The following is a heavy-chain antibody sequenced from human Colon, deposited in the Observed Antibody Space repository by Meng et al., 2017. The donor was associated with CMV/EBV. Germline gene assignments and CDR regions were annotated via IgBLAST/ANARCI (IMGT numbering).Heavy chain of an antibody. V-gene: IGHV1-18*01. CDR1: GDPFIDFG. Sequence: QVQLVQSGTEVKKPGAAVKVSCKASGDPFIDFGISWVRQAPGQGLEWMGWISAYNGNTNYAQKFQGRVTMTRDTSMNTAYMELSRLRSDDTAVYYCASLSGGDFDYWGQGTLVTVSS. CDR2: ISAYNGNT. CDR3: ASLSGGDFDY. J-gene: IGHJ4*02. D-gene: IGHD1-26*01.